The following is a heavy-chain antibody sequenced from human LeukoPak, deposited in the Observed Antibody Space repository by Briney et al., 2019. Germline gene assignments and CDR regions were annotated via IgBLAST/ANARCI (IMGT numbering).Heavy chain of an antibody. CDR3: ARQSSGYDLGY. J-gene: IGHJ4*02. D-gene: IGHD5-12*01. V-gene: IGHV3-21*01. CDR2: ISSSSSYI. Sequence: GGSLRLSCAASGFTFSSYSMDWVRQAPGKGLEWVSSISSSSSYIYYADSVRGRFTISRDNAKNSLYLQMNSLRAEDTAVYYCARQSSGYDLGYWGQGTLVTVSS. CDR1: GFTFSSYS.